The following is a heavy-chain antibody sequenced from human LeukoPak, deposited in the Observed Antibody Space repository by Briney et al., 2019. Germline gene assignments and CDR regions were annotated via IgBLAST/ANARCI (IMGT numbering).Heavy chain of an antibody. D-gene: IGHD6-19*01. Sequence: SETLSLTCTVSGGSISSSSYYWGWIRQPPGKGLGWIGSLYYSGSTYYNPSLKSRVTISVDTSKSQFSLKLNSVTAADTAVYYCATSAPGITVAGAFDYSGQGILVTVSS. CDR2: LYYSGST. V-gene: IGHV4-39*01. CDR1: GGSISSSSYY. CDR3: ATSAPGITVAGAFDY. J-gene: IGHJ4*02.